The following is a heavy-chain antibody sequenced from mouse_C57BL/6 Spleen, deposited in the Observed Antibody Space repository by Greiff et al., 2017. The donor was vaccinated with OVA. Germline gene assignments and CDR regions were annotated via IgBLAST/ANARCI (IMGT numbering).Heavy chain of an antibody. J-gene: IGHJ3*01. CDR1: GYAFTNYL. CDR3: ARRGNDYSWFAY. CDR2: INPGSGGT. D-gene: IGHD2-4*01. V-gene: IGHV1-54*01. Sequence: VQLQQSGAELVRPGTSVKVSCKASGYAFTNYLIEWVKQRPGQGLEWIGVINPGSGGTNYNEKFKGKATLTADKSSSTAYMQLSRLTSEDSAVYFCARRGNDYSWFAYWGQGTLVTVSA.